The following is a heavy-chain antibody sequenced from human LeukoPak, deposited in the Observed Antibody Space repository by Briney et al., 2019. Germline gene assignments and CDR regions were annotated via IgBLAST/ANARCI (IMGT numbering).Heavy chain of an antibody. CDR3: AKISGSYYYYYYMDV. V-gene: IGHV3-23*01. Sequence: GGSLRLSCAASGFTFSSYGMSWVRQAPGKGLEWVSAISGSGGSTYYADSVKGRFTISRDNSKNTLYLQMNSLRAEDTAVYYCAKISGSYYYYYYMDVWGKGTTVTVSS. J-gene: IGHJ6*03. D-gene: IGHD1-26*01. CDR2: ISGSGGST. CDR1: GFTFSSYG.